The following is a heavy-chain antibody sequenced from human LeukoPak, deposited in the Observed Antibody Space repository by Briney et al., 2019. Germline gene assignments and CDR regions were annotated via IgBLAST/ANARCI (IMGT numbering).Heavy chain of an antibody. CDR1: GGSISSSSYY. CDR3: AGRGIYCSSTSCFYYYYMDV. J-gene: IGHJ6*03. D-gene: IGHD2-2*01. Sequence: SETLSLTCTVSGGSISSSSYYWGWIRQPPGKGLEWIGSIYYSGSTYYNPSLKSRVTISVDTSKNQFSLKLSSVTAADTAVYYCAGRGIYCSSTSCFYYYYMDVWGKGTTVTVSS. CDR2: IYYSGST. V-gene: IGHV4-39*01.